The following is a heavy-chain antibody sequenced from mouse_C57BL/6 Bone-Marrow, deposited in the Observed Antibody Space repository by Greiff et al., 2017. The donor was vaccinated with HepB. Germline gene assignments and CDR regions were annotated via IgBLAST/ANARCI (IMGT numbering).Heavy chain of an antibody. D-gene: IGHD1-1*01. CDR3: ARSRRVLRTY. CDR1: GYTFTSYG. CDR2: IYPRSGNT. J-gene: IGHJ2*01. V-gene: IGHV1-81*01. Sequence: VKLVESGAELARPGASVKLSCKASGYTFTSYGISWVKQRTGQGLEWIGEIYPRSGNTYYNEKFKGKATLTADKSSSTAYMELRSLTSEDSAVYFCARSRRVLRTYWGQGTTLTVSS.